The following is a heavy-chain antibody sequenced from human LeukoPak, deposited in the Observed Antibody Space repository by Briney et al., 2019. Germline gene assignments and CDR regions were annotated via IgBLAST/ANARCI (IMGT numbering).Heavy chain of an antibody. V-gene: IGHV1-2*02. CDR2: INPNSGGT. Sequence: GASVKVSSKASGYTFTGYYMHWVRQAPGQGLEWMGWINPNSGGTNYAQKFQGRVTMTRDTSISTAYMELSRLRSDDTAVYYCARERRKDIVVVPAATQYNWFDPWGQGTLVTVSS. J-gene: IGHJ5*02. CDR3: ARERRKDIVVVPAATQYNWFDP. CDR1: GYTFTGYY. D-gene: IGHD2-2*01.